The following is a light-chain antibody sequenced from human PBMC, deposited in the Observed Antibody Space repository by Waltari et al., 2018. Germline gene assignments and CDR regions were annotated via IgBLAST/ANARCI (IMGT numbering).Light chain of an antibody. CDR3: NSFAGSDTVV. Sequence: QSVTISCTGTRGDMAAYNSVNSYRQDPGKVPKLMIYDVNRRPSGVPDRFSGSKSGNTASLTVSGLQPEDEAVYYCNSFAGSDTVVFGGGTTLTVL. CDR1: RGDMAAYNS. V-gene: IGLV2-8*01. CDR2: DVN. J-gene: IGLJ2*01.